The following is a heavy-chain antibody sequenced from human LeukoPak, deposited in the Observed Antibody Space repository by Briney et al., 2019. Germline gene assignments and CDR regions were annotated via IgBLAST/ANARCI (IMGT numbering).Heavy chain of an antibody. CDR1: GCTIPRYY. J-gene: IGHJ4*02. Sequence: GASVKVSCTASGCTIPRYYMHWVRPAPGQGLEWMGIINPSGGSTSYAQKFQGRVTMTRDTSTSTVYMELSSLRSEDTAVYYCAREDNSSSWGQGTLVTVSS. V-gene: IGHV1-46*03. CDR3: AREDNSSS. D-gene: IGHD6-13*01. CDR2: INPSGGST.